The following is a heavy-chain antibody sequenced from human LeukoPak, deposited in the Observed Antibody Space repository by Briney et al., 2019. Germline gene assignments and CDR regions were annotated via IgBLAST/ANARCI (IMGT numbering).Heavy chain of an antibody. Sequence: GASVKVSCKASGYTFTTYDISWVRQAPGQGLEWMGWISADNGNTNYAQKLQGRVNMATDTSTNTAYMELRSLRSDDTAVYYCARQGDSSGYYLYCFDYWGQGTLVTVSS. CDR2: ISADNGNT. CDR1: GYTFTTYD. CDR3: ARQGDSSGYYLYCFDY. V-gene: IGHV1-18*01. J-gene: IGHJ4*02. D-gene: IGHD3-22*01.